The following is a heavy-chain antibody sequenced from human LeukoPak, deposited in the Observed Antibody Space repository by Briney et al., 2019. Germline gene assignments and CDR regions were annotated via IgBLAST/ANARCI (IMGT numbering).Heavy chain of an antibody. Sequence: GGFLRLSCAASGFTFTSYSMSGSSKHRYYADSVKGRFTISRDNAKSSLYLQMNSLRAEDTAVYYCVRDMTTVTTCYLQHWGQGTLATVSS. D-gene: IGHD4-17*01. CDR3: VRDMTTVTTCYLQH. CDR1: GFTFTSYS. CDR2: GSSKHR. V-gene: IGHV3-21*01. J-gene: IGHJ1*01.